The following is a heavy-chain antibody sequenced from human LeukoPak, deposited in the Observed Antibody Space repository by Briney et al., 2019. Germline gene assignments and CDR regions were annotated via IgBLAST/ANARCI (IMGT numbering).Heavy chain of an antibody. CDR3: ARDRRYYYGSGSAKYYYGMDV. J-gene: IGHJ6*04. D-gene: IGHD3-10*01. Sequence: SGTLSLTCAVSGGSITSSHWWSWVRQSPGKGLECIGEIYHNGRTNYNPSLKSRVTMSVDKSKNQFSLKLSSVTAADPAVDYCARDRRYYYGSGSAKYYYGMDVWGKGTTVTVSS. V-gene: IGHV4-4*02. CDR2: IYHNGRT. CDR1: GGSITSSHW.